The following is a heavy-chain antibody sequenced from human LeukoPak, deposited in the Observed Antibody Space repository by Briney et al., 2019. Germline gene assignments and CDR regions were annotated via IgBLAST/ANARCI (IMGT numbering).Heavy chain of an antibody. CDR2: ISLTGGNT. J-gene: IGHJ4*02. CDR1: GFTFISYG. Sequence: AGGSLRLSCAASGFTFISYGMSWVRQAPGKGLEWVSSISLTGGNTYYADSVKGRFTISRDNSKNILYLYMHSLRAEDTAVYYCAKADAAIRGQVRPGIAFDHWGQGTLVTVSS. CDR3: AKADAAIRGQVRPGIAFDH. V-gene: IGHV3-23*01. D-gene: IGHD2-21*01.